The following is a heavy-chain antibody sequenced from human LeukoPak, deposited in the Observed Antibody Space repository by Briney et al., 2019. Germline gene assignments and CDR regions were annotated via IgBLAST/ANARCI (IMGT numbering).Heavy chain of an antibody. J-gene: IGHJ4*02. D-gene: IGHD3-10*01. Sequence: GGSLRLSCAASGFSFSSHAMSWVRQAPGKGLEWVSAISGSGDNTFYAGSVRGRFTISRDNSKNTLYLQMDSLRAEDTAIYYCAKDFRGAGYFFDYWGQGTLVTVSS. CDR1: GFSFSSHA. CDR2: ISGSGDNT. V-gene: IGHV3-23*01. CDR3: AKDFRGAGYFFDY.